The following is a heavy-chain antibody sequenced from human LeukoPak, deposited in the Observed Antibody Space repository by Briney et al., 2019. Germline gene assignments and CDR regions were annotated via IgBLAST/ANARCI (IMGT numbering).Heavy chain of an antibody. CDR2: INPSGGST. V-gene: IGHV1-46*01. D-gene: IGHD6-19*01. CDR3: ATVRSSGWPNYSYYMDV. CDR1: GYTFTSYY. Sequence: WASVKVSCKASGYTFTSYYMHWVRQAPGQGLEWMGIINPSGGSTSYAQKFQGRVTMTEVTSTDTAYMELSSLRSEDTAVYYCATVRSSGWPNYSYYMDVWGKGTTVTVSS. J-gene: IGHJ6*03.